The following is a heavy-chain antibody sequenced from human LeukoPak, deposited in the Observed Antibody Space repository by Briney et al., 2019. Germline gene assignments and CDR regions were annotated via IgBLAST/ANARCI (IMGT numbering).Heavy chain of an antibody. Sequence: GASVKVSCKASGYTFTGYYMHWGRQAPGQGLEWMGWINPNSGGTNYAQKFQGRVTMTRDTSISTAYMELSRLRSDDTAVYYCATAWWFYSEFVVVPAAEVGFDPWGQGTLVTVSS. CDR2: INPNSGGT. D-gene: IGHD2-2*01. CDR3: ATAWWFYSEFVVVPAAEVGFDP. J-gene: IGHJ5*02. V-gene: IGHV1-2*02. CDR1: GYTFTGYY.